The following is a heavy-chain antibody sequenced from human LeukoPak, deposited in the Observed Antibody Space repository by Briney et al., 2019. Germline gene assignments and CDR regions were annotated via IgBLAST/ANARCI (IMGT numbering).Heavy chain of an antibody. J-gene: IGHJ4*02. Sequence: GGSLRLSCAASGFTFSSYWMHWVRQAPGKGLVWVSRINSDGSRTTYADSEKGRFTISRDNAKNTLHLQMNSLRAEDTAVYYCARDVQAGPGYWGQGTLVTVSS. V-gene: IGHV3-74*01. CDR2: INSDGSRT. D-gene: IGHD6-19*01. CDR1: GFTFSSYW. CDR3: ARDVQAGPGY.